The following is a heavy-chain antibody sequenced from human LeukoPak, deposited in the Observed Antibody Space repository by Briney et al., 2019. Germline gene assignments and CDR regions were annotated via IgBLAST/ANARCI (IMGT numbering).Heavy chain of an antibody. Sequence: SETLSLTCTVSGGSISSSSYYWGWIRQPPGKGLGWIGSIYYSGSTYHNPSLKSRVTISVDPSKNQFSLKLSSVTAADTAVYYCASLIGTVPGDYWGQGTLVTVSS. CDR2: IYYSGST. D-gene: IGHD3-16*02. CDR1: GGSISSSSYY. CDR3: ASLIGTVPGDY. V-gene: IGHV4-39*01. J-gene: IGHJ4*02.